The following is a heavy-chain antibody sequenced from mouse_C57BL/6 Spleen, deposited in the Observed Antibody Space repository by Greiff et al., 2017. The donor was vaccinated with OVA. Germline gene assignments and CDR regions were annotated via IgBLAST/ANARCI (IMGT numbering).Heavy chain of an antibody. CDR3: AGWLLPYWYFDV. J-gene: IGHJ1*03. D-gene: IGHD2-3*01. V-gene: IGHV1-80*01. CDR2: IYPGDGDT. Sequence: VKLVESGAELVKPGASVKISCKASGYAFSSYWMNWVKQRPGKGLEWIGQIYPGDGDTNYNGKFKGKATLTADKSSSTAYMQLSSLTSEDSAVYFCAGWLLPYWYFDVWGTGTTVTVSS. CDR1: GYAFSSYW.